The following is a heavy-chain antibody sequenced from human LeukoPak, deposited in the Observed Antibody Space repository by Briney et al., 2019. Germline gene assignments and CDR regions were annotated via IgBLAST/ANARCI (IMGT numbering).Heavy chain of an antibody. CDR1: GFTFSSYS. CDR2: ISYDGGNK. Sequence: GRSLRLSCAASGFTFSSYSMHWVRHAPGKWLEWVAVISYDGGNKYYSDSVKGRFTISRDNSKNTLYLQMNSLRAEDTAVYYCARTPVTREIDSRGQGTLVTVSS. CDR3: ARTPVTREIDS. J-gene: IGHJ4*02. V-gene: IGHV3-30*04. D-gene: IGHD4-11*01.